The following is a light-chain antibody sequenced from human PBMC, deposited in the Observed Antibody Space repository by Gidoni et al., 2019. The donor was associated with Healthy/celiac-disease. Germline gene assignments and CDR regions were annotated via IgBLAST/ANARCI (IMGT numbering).Light chain of an antibody. Sequence: EIVKTQSSATLSVSPGERATLSCSASQSVSSNLAWYQQKPGQAPRHLIYGASTRATGTPARFSGSGSGTEFTPTISSLQSEDFAVYYCQQYNNWPPSRTFGQGTKVEIK. CDR2: GAS. V-gene: IGKV3-15*01. CDR3: QQYNNWPPSRT. J-gene: IGKJ2*01. CDR1: QSVSSN.